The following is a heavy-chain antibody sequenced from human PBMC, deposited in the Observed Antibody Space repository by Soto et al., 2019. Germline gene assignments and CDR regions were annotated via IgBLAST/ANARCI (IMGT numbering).Heavy chain of an antibody. CDR1: GGSFSGYY. D-gene: IGHD2-8*01. CDR3: ASAHCTNGVCHVPYYFDY. J-gene: IGHJ4*02. CDR2: INHSGST. Sequence: SETLSLTCAVYGGSFSGYYWSWIRQPPGKGLEWIGEINHSGSTNYNPSLKSRVTISVDTSKNQFSLKLSSVTAADTAVYYCASAHCTNGVCHVPYYFDYWGQGTLVTVSS. V-gene: IGHV4-34*01.